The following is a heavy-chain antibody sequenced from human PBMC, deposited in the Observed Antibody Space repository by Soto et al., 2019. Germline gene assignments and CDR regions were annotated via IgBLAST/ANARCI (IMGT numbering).Heavy chain of an antibody. CDR2: IFSNDEK. CDR3: ARINGRPDYYYGMDV. Sequence: QVTLKESGPVLVKPTETLTLTCTVSGFSLSNARMGVSWIRQPPGKALEWLAHIFSNDEKSYSTSLKSRLTSSKDTSKSQGVLTMTTMDPVDTATSYCARINGRPDYYYGMDVWGQGTTVTVSS. CDR1: GFSLSNARMG. J-gene: IGHJ6*02. V-gene: IGHV2-26*01.